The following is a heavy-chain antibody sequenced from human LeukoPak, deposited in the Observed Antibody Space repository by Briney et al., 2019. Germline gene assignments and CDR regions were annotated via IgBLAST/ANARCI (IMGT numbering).Heavy chain of an antibody. V-gene: IGHV3-30*02. CDR2: IRYDGSNK. Sequence: GGSLRLSCAASGFTFSSYGMHWVRQAPGKGLEWVAFIRYDGSNKYYADSVKGRFTISRDNSKNTLYLQMNSLRAEDTAVYYCAKDSAVVVAAPSYMDVWGKGTTVTVSS. CDR1: GFTFSSYG. CDR3: AKDSAVVVAAPSYMDV. J-gene: IGHJ6*03. D-gene: IGHD2-15*01.